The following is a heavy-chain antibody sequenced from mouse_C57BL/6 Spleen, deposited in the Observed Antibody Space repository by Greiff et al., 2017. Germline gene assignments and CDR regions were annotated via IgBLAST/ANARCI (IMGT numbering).Heavy chain of an antibody. Sequence: EVQLQQSGPELVKPGASVKISCKASGYTFTDYYMNWVKQSYGKSLEWIGDINPNNGGTSYNQKFKGKATLTVDKSSSTAYMELRSLTSEDSAVYSGASPPYDGGGYDFDCWGQGTTLTVAS. CDR1: GYTFTDYY. V-gene: IGHV1-26*01. CDR2: INPNNGGT. J-gene: IGHJ2*01. CDR3: ASPPYDGGGYDFDC. D-gene: IGHD1-1*01.